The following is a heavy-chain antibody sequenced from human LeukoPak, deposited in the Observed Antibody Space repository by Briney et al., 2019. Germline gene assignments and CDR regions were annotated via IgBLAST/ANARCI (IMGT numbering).Heavy chain of an antibody. Sequence: GGSLRLSCAASGFTFSSYSMYWVRQAPGKGLEWVSSISGSSNYMNYADSLKGRFTISRDNGKNSLYLQMNSLRAEDTAVYYCVRDLRSGSYWGRGTLVTVSS. D-gene: IGHD1-26*01. CDR1: GFTFSSYS. J-gene: IGHJ4*02. CDR2: ISGSSNYM. CDR3: VRDLRSGSY. V-gene: IGHV3-21*01.